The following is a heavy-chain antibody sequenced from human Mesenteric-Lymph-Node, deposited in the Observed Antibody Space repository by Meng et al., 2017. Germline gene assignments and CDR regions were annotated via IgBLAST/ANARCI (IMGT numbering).Heavy chain of an antibody. CDR3: ARDHRDYVEYHFYGLDV. J-gene: IGHJ6*02. Sequence: GGSLRLSCAASTFTFSSYWMSWVRQAPGRGLEWVSSISTSGRLTYYADSVRDRFTISRDNAKNSLYLQMNSLRAEDTAIYYCARDHRDYVEYHFYGLDVWGLGTMVTVSS. CDR1: TFTFSSYW. V-gene: IGHV3-48*04. CDR2: ISTSGRLT. D-gene: IGHD4-17*01.